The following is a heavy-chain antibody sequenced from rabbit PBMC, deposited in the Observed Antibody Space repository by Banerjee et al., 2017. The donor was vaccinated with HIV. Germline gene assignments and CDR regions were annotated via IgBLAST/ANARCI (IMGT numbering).Heavy chain of an antibody. Sequence: EESGGDLVKPGASLTLTCTASGFDISNYYMNWVRQAPGKGLEWIGSIYNGDDNTYYANWVNGRFSISRENTQNTVSLQVNSLTAADTATYFCASGSDWSISRLDLWGQGTLVTVS. CDR3: ASGSDWSISRLDL. CDR2: IYNGDDNT. V-gene: IGHV1S47*01. J-gene: IGHJ3*01. D-gene: IGHD4-2*01. CDR1: GFDISNYY.